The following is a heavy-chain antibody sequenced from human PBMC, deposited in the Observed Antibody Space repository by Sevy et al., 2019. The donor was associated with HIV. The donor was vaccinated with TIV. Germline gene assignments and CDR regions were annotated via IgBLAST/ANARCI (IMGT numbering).Heavy chain of an antibody. D-gene: IGHD2-15*01. V-gene: IGHV3-9*01. J-gene: IGHJ4*02. CDR3: AKGAPGGLLLRSYFDY. Sequence: GGSLRLSCAASGFTFDDYGMHWVRQAPGKGLEWVSGISWNSTYIGYADSVKDRFTISRDNAKNSLYLQMNGLRAEDTALYYCAKGAPGGLLLRSYFDYWGQGTLVTVSS. CDR1: GFTFDDYG. CDR2: ISWNSTYI.